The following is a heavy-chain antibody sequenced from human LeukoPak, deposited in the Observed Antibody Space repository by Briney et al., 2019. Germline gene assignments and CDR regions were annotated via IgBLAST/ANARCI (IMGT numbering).Heavy chain of an antibody. CDR1: GYTFTSYD. Sequence: ASVKVSCKASGYTFTSYDFNWVRQTTGQRPEWMGWMSPNSGDTGYAQKFQDRVTMTRNTSISTAYMELSSLRSDDTAVYYCARGPPNWGYDYWGPGTLVTVSS. CDR2: MSPNSGDT. CDR3: ARGPPNWGYDY. J-gene: IGHJ4*02. D-gene: IGHD7-27*01. V-gene: IGHV1-8*01.